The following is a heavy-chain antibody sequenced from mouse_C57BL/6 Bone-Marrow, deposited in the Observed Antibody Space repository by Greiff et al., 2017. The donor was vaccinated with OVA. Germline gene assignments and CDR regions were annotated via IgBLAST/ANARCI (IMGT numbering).Heavy chain of an antibody. Sequence: EVQRVESGPGLVKPSQSLSLTCSVTGYSITSGYYWNWIRQFPGNKLEWMGYISYDGSNNYNPSLKNRISITRDTSKNRFFLKLNSVTTEDTATYYCARARYGSSEDYFDYWGQGTTLTVSS. J-gene: IGHJ2*01. V-gene: IGHV3-6*01. D-gene: IGHD1-1*01. CDR1: GYSITSGYY. CDR3: ARARYGSSEDYFDY. CDR2: ISYDGSN.